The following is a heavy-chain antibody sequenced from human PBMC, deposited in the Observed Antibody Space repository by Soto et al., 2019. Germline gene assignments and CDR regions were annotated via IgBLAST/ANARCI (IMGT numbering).Heavy chain of an antibody. CDR1: GYSFTSYW. J-gene: IGHJ6*02. CDR2: IYPGDSET. CDR3: VLPGTVSTPDFDYGMDV. V-gene: IGHV5-51*01. D-gene: IGHD4-4*01. Sequence: PGESLKISCKASGYSFTSYWIGWVRQMPGKGLEWMGVIYPGDSETRYRPSFQGQVTISADKSTSTAYLQWSSLKASDTAMYYCVLPGTVSTPDFDYGMDVWGQGTTVTVCS.